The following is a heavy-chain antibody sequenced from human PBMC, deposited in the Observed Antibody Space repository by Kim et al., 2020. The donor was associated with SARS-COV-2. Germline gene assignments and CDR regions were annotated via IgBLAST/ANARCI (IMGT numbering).Heavy chain of an antibody. CDR3: ARDTDSSGSNELDY. J-gene: IGHJ4*02. CDR1: GGSISSGDYY. CDR2: IYYSGST. Sequence: SETLSLTCTVSGGSISSGDYYWSWIRQPPGKGLEWIGYIYYSGSTYYNPSLKSRVTISVDTSKNQFSLKLSSVTAADTAVYYCARDTDSSGSNELDYWGQGTLVTVSS. D-gene: IGHD3-22*01. V-gene: IGHV4-30-4*01.